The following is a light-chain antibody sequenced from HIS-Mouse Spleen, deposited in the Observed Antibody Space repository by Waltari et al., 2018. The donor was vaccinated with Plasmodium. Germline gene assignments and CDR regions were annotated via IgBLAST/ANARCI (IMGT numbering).Light chain of an antibody. CDR3: CSYAGSSTYV. V-gene: IGLV2-23*01. CDR1: SSDVGSYNL. CDR2: EGS. Sequence: QSALTQPASVSGSPGQSITISCTGTSSDVGSYNLVSWYQQHPGKAPKLMIYEGSKRPSGFSNRFSVSKSGNTASLTISGLQAEDEADYYCCSYAGSSTYVFGTGTKVTVL. J-gene: IGLJ1*01.